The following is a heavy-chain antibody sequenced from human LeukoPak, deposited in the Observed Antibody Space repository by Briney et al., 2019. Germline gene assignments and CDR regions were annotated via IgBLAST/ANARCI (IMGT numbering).Heavy chain of an antibody. CDR1: GFTFSSYA. D-gene: IGHD3-9*01. CDR2: ISYDGSNK. CDR3: ARDLTYYDILTGYSD. Sequence: GGSLRLSCAASGFTFSSYAMHWVRQAPGKGLERVAVISYDGSNKYYADSVKGRFTISRDNSKNTLYLQMNSLRAEDSAVYYCARDLTYYDILTGYSDWGQGTLVTVSS. J-gene: IGHJ4*02. V-gene: IGHV3-30*04.